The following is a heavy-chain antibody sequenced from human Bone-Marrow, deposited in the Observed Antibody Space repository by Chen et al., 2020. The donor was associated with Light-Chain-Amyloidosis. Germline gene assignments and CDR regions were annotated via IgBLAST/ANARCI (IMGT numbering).Heavy chain of an antibody. Sequence: VQLVESGGGLVQPGGSLRLSCATSGLNFSSFGMSWVRQAPGKGREWVAGLWYDGSNTYYADSVKGRFTMSRDNSKNTLYLQMNSLRAEDTAVYYCARGYSSGRAAEFDYWGQGTLVTVSS. J-gene: IGHJ4*02. CDR1: GLNFSSFG. D-gene: IGHD6-19*01. CDR2: LWYDGSNT. V-gene: IGHV3-33*01. CDR3: ARGYSSGRAAEFDY.